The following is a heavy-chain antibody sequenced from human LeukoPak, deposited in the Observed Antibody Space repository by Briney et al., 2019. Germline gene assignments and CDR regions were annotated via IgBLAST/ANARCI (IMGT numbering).Heavy chain of an antibody. CDR3: ARVGAVQTFDY. CDR1: GGTFSSYA. V-gene: IGHV1-69*05. CDR2: IIPIFGTA. J-gene: IGHJ4*02. Sequence: GASVKVSCKASGGTFSSYAISWVRQAPGQGLEWMGGIIPIFGTANYAQKFQARVTITTDESTSTAYMELSSLRSEDTAVYYCARVGAVQTFDYWGQGTLVTVSS. D-gene: IGHD4/OR15-4a*01.